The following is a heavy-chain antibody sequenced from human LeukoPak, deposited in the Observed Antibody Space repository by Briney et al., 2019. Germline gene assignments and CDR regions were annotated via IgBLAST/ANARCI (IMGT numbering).Heavy chain of an antibody. D-gene: IGHD3-10*01. CDR2: VFYPGNT. CDR1: GVSISSSGHY. V-gene: IGHV4-39*01. Sequence: SETLSLTCTVSGVSISSSGHYWGWIRQPPGKGLEWIASVFYPGNTYYNPSLKSRVTISVDTSKNQFSLRLSSVTAADTAVYYCARRNYYGWGTYHPWGQGTLVTVSS. J-gene: IGHJ5*02. CDR3: ARRNYYGWGTYHP.